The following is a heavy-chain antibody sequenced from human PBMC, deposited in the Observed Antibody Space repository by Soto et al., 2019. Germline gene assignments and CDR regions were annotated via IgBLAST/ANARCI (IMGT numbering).Heavy chain of an antibody. CDR1: GYTFTSYY. J-gene: IGHJ4*02. D-gene: IGHD3-9*01. CDR2: INPSGGST. CDR3: ARDGRGEAYDILTGTGRGYFDY. V-gene: IGHV1-46*03. Sequence: ASVKVSCKASGYTFTSYYMHWVRQAPGQGLEWKGIINPSGGSTSYAQKFQGRVTMTRDTSTSTVYMELSSLRSEDTAVYYCARDGRGEAYDILTGTGRGYFDYWGQGTLVTVSS.